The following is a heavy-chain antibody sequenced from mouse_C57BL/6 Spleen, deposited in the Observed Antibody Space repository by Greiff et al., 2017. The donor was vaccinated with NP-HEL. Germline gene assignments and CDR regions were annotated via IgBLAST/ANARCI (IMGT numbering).Heavy chain of an antibody. V-gene: IGHV5-17*01. CDR2: ISSGSSTI. CDR1: GFTFSDYG. CDR3: ARKITTAMDY. J-gene: IGHJ4*01. D-gene: IGHD1-1*01. Sequence: EVHLVESGGGLVKPGGSLKLSCAASGFTFSDYGMHWVRQAPEKGLEWVAYISSGSSTIYYADTVKGRFTISRDNAKKTLFLQMTSLRSEDTAMYYCARKITTAMDYWGQGTSVTVSS.